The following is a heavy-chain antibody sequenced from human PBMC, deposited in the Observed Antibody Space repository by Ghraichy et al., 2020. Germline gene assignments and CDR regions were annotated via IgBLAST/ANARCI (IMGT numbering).Heavy chain of an antibody. CDR3: AKEDVVSATPVS. J-gene: IGHJ5*02. Sequence: LSLTCAASGFIFSGYAMTWVRQAPGKGLEWVSGISGSGGNTYYVDSVKGRFTISRDNSMTTLYLQMNSLRAEDTAIYYCAKEDVVSATPVSWGQGTLVTVSS. D-gene: IGHD2-15*01. CDR2: ISGSGGNT. V-gene: IGHV3-23*01. CDR1: GFIFSGYA.